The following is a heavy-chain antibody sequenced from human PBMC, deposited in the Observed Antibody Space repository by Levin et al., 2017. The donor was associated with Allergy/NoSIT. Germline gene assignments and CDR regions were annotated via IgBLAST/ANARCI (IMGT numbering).Heavy chain of an antibody. D-gene: IGHD3-9*01. J-gene: IGHJ4*02. V-gene: IGHV1-69*13. Sequence: ASVKVSCKASGGTFSSYAISWVRQAPGQGLEWMGGIIPIFGTANYAQKFQGRVTITADESTSTAYMELSSLRSEDTAVYYCARLSSSDYDMLTGYFDYWGQGTLVTVSS. CDR3: ARLSSSDYDMLTGYFDY. CDR1: GGTFSSYA. CDR2: IIPIFGTA.